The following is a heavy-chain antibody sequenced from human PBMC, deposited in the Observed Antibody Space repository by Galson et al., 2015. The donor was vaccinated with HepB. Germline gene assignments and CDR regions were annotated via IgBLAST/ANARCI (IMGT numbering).Heavy chain of an antibody. CDR3: AKDIVTAQQLTYYYYYYVMDV. V-gene: IGHV3-30*18. CDR2: ITYDGSKK. J-gene: IGHJ6*02. CDR1: GFTLSNYG. D-gene: IGHD6-13*01. Sequence: SLRLSCAASGFTLSNYGMHWVRQAPGKGLEWVSVITYDGSKKYYADSVEGRFTISRDNSKNTLYLQMNSLRAEDTAVYYCAKDIVTAQQLTYYYYYYVMDVWGQGTTVTVSS.